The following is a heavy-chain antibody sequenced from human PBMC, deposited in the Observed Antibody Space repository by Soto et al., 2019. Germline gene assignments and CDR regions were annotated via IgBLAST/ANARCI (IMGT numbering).Heavy chain of an antibody. V-gene: IGHV3-23*01. Sequence: EVQLLESGGGLVQPGGSLRLSCVASGFTFSTYAMSWVRQAPGKGLEWVSIISGSGGSTNYADSVKGRFTISRDNSKYTLYLQMNSLRAEVTAVNYCAKLESSWYIDLWGRGTVLTVSS. D-gene: IGHD6-13*01. CDR2: ISGSGGST. CDR3: AKLESSWYIDL. J-gene: IGHJ2*01. CDR1: GFTFSTYA.